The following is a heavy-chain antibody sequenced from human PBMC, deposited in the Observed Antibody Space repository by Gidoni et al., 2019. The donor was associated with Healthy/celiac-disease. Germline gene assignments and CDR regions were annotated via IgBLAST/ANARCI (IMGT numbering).Heavy chain of an antibody. V-gene: IGHV1-3*01. J-gene: IGHJ4*02. D-gene: IGHD6-13*01. Sequence: QVQLVQSGAEVKKPGASVKVSCKASGYTFTSYAMHWVRQAPGQRLEWMGWINAGNGNTKYSQKFQGRVTITRDTSASTAYMELSSLRSEDTAVYYCAREGTIAAAADYWGQGTLVTVSS. CDR1: GYTFTSYA. CDR3: AREGTIAAAADY. CDR2: INAGNGNT.